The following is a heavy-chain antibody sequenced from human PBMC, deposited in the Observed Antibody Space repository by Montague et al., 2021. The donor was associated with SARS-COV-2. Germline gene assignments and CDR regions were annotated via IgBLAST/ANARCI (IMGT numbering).Heavy chain of an antibody. CDR2: VHYTGST. D-gene: IGHD3-16*01. CDR1: GGSIRSYY. V-gene: IGHV4-59*01. Sequence: SETLSLTCEVSGGSIRSYYWSWIRQSPGKGLEWIGYVHYTGSTKYNPSLKSRATISVDTSKNQFALRLHSVTAADTAVYYCAREFRIELWQTNWYFGLWGRGTLVTVSS. CDR3: AREFRIELWQTNWYFGL. J-gene: IGHJ2*01.